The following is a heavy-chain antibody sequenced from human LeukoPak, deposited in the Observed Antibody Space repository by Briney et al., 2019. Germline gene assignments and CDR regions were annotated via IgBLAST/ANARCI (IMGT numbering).Heavy chain of an antibody. CDR2: ISGSGGST. J-gene: IGHJ4*02. CDR3: AKDFLGYYGSGSYYVQRFFDY. CDR1: GFTFSSYA. V-gene: IGHV3-23*01. Sequence: GGSLRLSCAASGFTFSSYAMSWVRQAPGKGLEWVSAISGSGGSTYYADSVKGRFTIPRDNSKNTLYLQMNSLRAEDTAVYYCAKDFLGYYGSGSYYVQRFFDYWGQGTLVTVSS. D-gene: IGHD3-10*01.